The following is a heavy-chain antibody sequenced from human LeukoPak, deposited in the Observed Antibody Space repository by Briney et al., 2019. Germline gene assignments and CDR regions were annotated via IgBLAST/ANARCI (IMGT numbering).Heavy chain of an antibody. CDR1: GFTFSSYG. J-gene: IGHJ3*02. D-gene: IGHD2-2*01. CDR2: IRYDGSNK. V-gene: IGHV3-30*02. Sequence: GGSLRLSCAASGFTFSSYGMHWVRQAPGKGLEWVAFIRYDGSNKYYADSVKGRFTISRDNSKNTLYLQMNSLRAEDTAVYYCAKDLGDIVVLPTANNAFDIWGQGTMVTVSS. CDR3: AKDLGDIVVLPTANNAFDI.